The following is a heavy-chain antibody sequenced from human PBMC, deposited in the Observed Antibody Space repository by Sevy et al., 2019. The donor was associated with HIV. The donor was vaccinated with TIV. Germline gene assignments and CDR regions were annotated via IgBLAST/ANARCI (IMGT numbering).Heavy chain of an antibody. CDR3: AREPSSVRAFDI. CDR1: GGTFNSYA. D-gene: IGHD6-6*01. V-gene: IGHV1-69*13. J-gene: IGHJ3*02. Sequence: ASVKVSCKASGGTFNSYAISWVRQAPGQGLEWMGGIIPISGTAHHAQKLQGRVTITADASTSTAYMELSSLRSEDTAVYYCAREPSSVRAFDIWGQGTVVTVS. CDR2: IIPISGTA.